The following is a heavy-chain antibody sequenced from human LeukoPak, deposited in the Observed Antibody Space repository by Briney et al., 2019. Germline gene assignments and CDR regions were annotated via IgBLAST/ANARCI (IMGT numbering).Heavy chain of an antibody. V-gene: IGHV1-2*02. CDR3: ARDGGYGHYYYYYMDV. J-gene: IGHJ6*03. CDR1: GYTFTGYY. D-gene: IGHD6-25*01. CDR2: INPNSGGT. Sequence: ASVKVSCKASGYTFTGYYMHWVRQAPGQGLEWMGWINPNSGGTNYAQKFRGRVTMTRDTSISTAYMELSRLRSDDTAVYYCARDGGYGHYYYYYMDVWGKGTTVTVSS.